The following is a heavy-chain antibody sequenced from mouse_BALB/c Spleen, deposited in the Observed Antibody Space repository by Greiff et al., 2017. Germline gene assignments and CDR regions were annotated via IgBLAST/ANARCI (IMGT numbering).Heavy chain of an antibody. CDR3: ARGAYGNPLAMDY. D-gene: IGHD2-1*01. CDR1: GYSFTSYY. CDR2: IDPFNGGT. Sequence: SGPELMKPGASVKISCKASGYSFTSYYMHWVKQSHGKSLEWIGYIDPFNGGTSYNQKFKGKATLTVDKSSSTAYMHLSSLTSEDSAVYYCARGAYGNPLAMDYWGQGTSVTVSS. V-gene: IGHV1S135*01. J-gene: IGHJ4*01.